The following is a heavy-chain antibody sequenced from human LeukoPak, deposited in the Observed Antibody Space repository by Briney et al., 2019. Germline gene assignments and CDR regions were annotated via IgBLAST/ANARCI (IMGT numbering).Heavy chain of an antibody. CDR2: ISAYNGNT. V-gene: IGHV1-18*01. Sequence: ASVKVSCKASGYTFTSYGISWVRQAPGQGLEWMGWISAYNGNTNYAQKLQGRVTMTTDTSTSTAYMELRSLRYDDTAVYYCARDSFSSGWYGGDFDYWGQGTLVTVSS. CDR3: ARDSFSSGWYGGDFDY. D-gene: IGHD6-19*01. J-gene: IGHJ4*02. CDR1: GYTFTSYG.